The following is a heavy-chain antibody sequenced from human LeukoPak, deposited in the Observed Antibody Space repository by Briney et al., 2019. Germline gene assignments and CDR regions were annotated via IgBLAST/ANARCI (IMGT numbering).Heavy chain of an antibody. V-gene: IGHV3-11*01. Sequence: QLVESGGGLVKPGGSLRLSCAASGFTFSDYYMSWIRQAPGKGLEWVSYISSSGSTIYYADSVKGRFTISRDNAKNSLYLQMNSLRAEDTAVYYCARVRKHYDILTAYYIHTMDVWGTGTTVTISS. CDR1: GFTFSDYY. D-gene: IGHD3-9*01. CDR3: ARVRKHYDILTAYYIHTMDV. CDR2: ISSSGSTI. J-gene: IGHJ6*03.